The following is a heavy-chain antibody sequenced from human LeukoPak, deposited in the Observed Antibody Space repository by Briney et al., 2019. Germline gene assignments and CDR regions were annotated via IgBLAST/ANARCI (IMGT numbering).Heavy chain of an antibody. J-gene: IGHJ4*02. Sequence: PSQTLSLTCTVSGGSISSGSYYWSWIRQPAGKGLEWIGRIYTSGSTNYNPSLKSRVTISVDTSENQFSLKLSSVTAADTAVYYCAKDNKQWLGFDYWGQGTLVTVSS. CDR3: AKDNKQWLGFDY. V-gene: IGHV4-61*02. CDR1: GGSISSGSYY. CDR2: IYTSGST. D-gene: IGHD6-19*01.